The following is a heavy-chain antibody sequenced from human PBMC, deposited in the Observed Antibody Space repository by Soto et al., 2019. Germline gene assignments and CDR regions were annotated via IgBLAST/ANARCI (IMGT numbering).Heavy chain of an antibody. D-gene: IGHD3-22*01. CDR1: GFTFSSYA. J-gene: IGHJ4*02. CDR2: ISGSGGST. CDR3: AKGYYYDSSGPGVYFDY. Sequence: PGGSLRLSCAASGFTFSSYAMSWVRQAPGKGLEWVSAISGSGGSTYYADSVKGRFTISRDNSKNTLYLQMNSLRAEDTAVYYCAKGYYYDSSGPGVYFDYWGQGTLVTVS. V-gene: IGHV3-23*01.